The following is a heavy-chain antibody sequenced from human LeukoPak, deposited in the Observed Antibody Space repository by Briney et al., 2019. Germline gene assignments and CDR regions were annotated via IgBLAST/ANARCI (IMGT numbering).Heavy chain of an antibody. J-gene: IGHJ4*02. CDR2: ISAYNGYT. V-gene: IGHV1-18*04. D-gene: IGHD3-22*01. CDR3: ARGSPPRRSYDSSGYYSYYFDY. Sequence: VASVKVSCKASGYTFTGYYMHWVRQAPGQGLEWIGWISAYNGYTKYEQRLQGRVTMTTDTSTSTAYMELRSLKSDDTAVYYCARGSPPRRSYDSSGYYSYYFDYWGQGTLVTVSS. CDR1: GYTFTGYY.